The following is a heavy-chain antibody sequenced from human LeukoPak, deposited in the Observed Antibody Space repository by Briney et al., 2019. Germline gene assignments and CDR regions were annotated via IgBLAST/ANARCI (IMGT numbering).Heavy chain of an antibody. CDR3: ARDGLGNPFDY. V-gene: IGHV4-39*07. CDR1: GGSISSSSYY. Sequence: SETLSLTCTVSGGSISSSSYYWGWIRQPPGKGLEWIGSIYYSGSTYYNPSLKSRVTISVDTSKNQFSLKLSSVTAADTAVYYCARDGLGNPFDYWGQGTLVTVSS. J-gene: IGHJ4*02. D-gene: IGHD7-27*01. CDR2: IYYSGST.